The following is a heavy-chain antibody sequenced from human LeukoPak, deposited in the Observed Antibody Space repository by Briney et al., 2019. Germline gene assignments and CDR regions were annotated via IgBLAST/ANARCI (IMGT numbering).Heavy chain of an antibody. Sequence: SETLSLTCTVSGGSINSNNYYWGWIRQHPGKGLEWIGYIYYSGSTYYNPSLKSRVTISVDTSKNQFSLKLSSVTAADTAVYYCARVAGNVAGIDYWGQGTLVTVSS. CDR3: ARVAGNVAGIDY. D-gene: IGHD6-19*01. CDR2: IYYSGST. CDR1: GGSINSNNYY. J-gene: IGHJ4*02. V-gene: IGHV4-31*03.